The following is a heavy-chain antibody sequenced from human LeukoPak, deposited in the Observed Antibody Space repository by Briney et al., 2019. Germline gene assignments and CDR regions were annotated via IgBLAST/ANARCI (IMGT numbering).Heavy chain of an antibody. V-gene: IGHV4-61*02. J-gene: IGHJ6*03. D-gene: IGHD3-3*01. CDR1: GDSISSGSYY. CDR3: ARPFGRPPGRYYYYYYMDV. Sequence: ASETLSLTCTVSGDSISSGSYYWNWIRQPAGKGLEWIGRFYTRGSTHYNPSLKSRVTISVDTSKNQFSLKLSSVTAADTAVYYCARPFGRPPGRYYYYYYMDVWGKGTTVTVSS. CDR2: FYTRGST.